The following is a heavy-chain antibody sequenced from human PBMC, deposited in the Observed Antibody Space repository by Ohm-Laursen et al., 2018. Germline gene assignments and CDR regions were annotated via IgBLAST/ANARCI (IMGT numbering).Heavy chain of an antibody. D-gene: IGHD5-24*01. CDR2: INPSGGST. CDR1: GYTFTGYY. CDR3: ARDPSEMATIGSNAFDI. J-gene: IGHJ3*02. V-gene: IGHV1-46*01. Sequence: ASVKVSCKASGYTFTGYYMHWVRQAPGQGLEWMGIINPSGGSTSYAQKFQGRVTMTRDTSTSTVYMELSSLRSEDTAVYYCARDPSEMATIGSNAFDIWGQGTMVTVSS.